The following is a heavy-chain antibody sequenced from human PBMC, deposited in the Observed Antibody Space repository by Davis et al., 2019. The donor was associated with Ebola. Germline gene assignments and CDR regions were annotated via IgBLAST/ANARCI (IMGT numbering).Heavy chain of an antibody. CDR2: ISGSGGST. V-gene: IGHV3-23*01. D-gene: IGHD2-2*01. CDR1: GFTFSSYA. J-gene: IGHJ6*02. CDR3: ARERRYCSSTSCSYGYYYYGMDV. Sequence: GGSLRLSCAASGFTFSSYAMSWVRQAPGKGLEWVSAISGSGGSTYYADSVKGRFTISRDNSKNSLYLQMNSLRAEDTAVYYCARERRYCSSTSCSYGYYYYGMDVWGQGTTVTVSS.